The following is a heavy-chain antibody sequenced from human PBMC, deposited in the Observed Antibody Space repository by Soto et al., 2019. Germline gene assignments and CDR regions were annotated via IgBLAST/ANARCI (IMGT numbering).Heavy chain of an antibody. CDR3: ARGGGSGNYRYYPRDV. CDR2: IIPIFGTA. V-gene: IGHV1-69*12. J-gene: IGHJ6*02. D-gene: IGHD3-10*01. CDR1: GGTFSSYA. Sequence: QVQLVQSGAEVKKPGSSVKVSCKASGGTFSSYAISWVRQAPGQGLEWMGGIIPIFGTANYAQKFQGRVTITADESRSTAYMGLSSLRSEDTAVYYCARGGGSGNYRYYPRDVGGQGPTVTVPS.